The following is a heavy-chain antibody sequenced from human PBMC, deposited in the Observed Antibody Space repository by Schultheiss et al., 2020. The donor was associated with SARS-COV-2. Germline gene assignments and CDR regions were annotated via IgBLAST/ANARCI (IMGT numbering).Heavy chain of an antibody. D-gene: IGHD2-21*01. CDR1: GYTFTSYG. CDR2: ISAYNGNT. J-gene: IGHJ4*02. CDR3: ARDRKVYCGGDCYSWDFDY. Sequence: ASVKVSCKASGYTFTSYGISWVRQAPGQGLEWMGWISAYNGNTNYAQKLQGRVTMTTDTSTSTAYMELRSLRSEDTAVYYCARDRKVYCGGDCYSWDFDYWGQGTLVTVSS. V-gene: IGHV1-18*01.